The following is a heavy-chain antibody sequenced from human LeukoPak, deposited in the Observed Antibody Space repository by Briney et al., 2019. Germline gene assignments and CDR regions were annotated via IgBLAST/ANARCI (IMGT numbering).Heavy chain of an antibody. J-gene: IGHJ3*01. V-gene: IGHV1-69*13. CDR2: IIPIFGTA. Sequence: SVKVSCKASGGTFSSYAISWVRQAPGQGLEWMGGIIPIFGTANYAQEFQGRVTISADESTSTAYMELSSLRSEDTAVYYCASGWKSAFDFWGQGTMVTVSS. D-gene: IGHD1-1*01. CDR3: ASGWKSAFDF. CDR1: GGTFSSYA.